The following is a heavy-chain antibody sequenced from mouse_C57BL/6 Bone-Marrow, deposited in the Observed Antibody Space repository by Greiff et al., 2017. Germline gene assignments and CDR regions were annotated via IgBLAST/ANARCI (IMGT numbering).Heavy chain of an antibody. J-gene: IGHJ4*01. CDR1: GYTFTDYE. CDR3: TRYYPFYAMDY. D-gene: IGHD1-1*01. V-gene: IGHV1-15*01. CDR2: IDPETGGT. Sequence: LVESGAELVRPGASVTLSCKASGYTFTDYEMHWVKQTPVHGLEWIGAIDPETGGTAYNQKFKGKAILTADKSSSTAYMELRSLTSEDSAVYYCTRYYPFYAMDYWGQGTSVTVSS.